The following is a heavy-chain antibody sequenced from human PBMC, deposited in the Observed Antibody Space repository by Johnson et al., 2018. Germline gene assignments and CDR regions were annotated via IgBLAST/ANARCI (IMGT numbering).Heavy chain of an antibody. CDR1: GFNFMSYN. J-gene: IGHJ3*02. Sequence: VQLVQSGGDLAQPGGSLRLSCAASGFNFMSYNMNWLRQAPGKGLEWISFISATGTTVYYADSVKGRFTVSRDNAKNSLNLQMNSRRFDDTSVYYCARDREPIFGVENACDIWGQGTKVTVSS. D-gene: IGHD3-3*01. V-gene: IGHV3-48*03. CDR3: ARDREPIFGVENACDI. CDR2: ISATGTTV.